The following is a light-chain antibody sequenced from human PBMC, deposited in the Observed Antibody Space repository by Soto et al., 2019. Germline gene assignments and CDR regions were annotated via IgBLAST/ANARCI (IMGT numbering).Light chain of an antibody. Sequence: QSVRTQPASLSGSPGQSVTISCTGTSSDVGSYNLVSWYQQHPGKAPKLMIYEVSKRPSGVSNRFSGSKSGNTASLTISGLQAEDEADYYCCSYAGSSTFVFGTGTKVTVL. CDR1: SSDVGSYNL. CDR2: EVS. V-gene: IGLV2-23*02. J-gene: IGLJ1*01. CDR3: CSYAGSSTFV.